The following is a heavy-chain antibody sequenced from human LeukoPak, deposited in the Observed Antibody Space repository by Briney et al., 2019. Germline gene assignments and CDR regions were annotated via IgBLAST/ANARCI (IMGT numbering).Heavy chain of an antibody. V-gene: IGHV3-23*01. J-gene: IGHJ4*02. Sequence: GGSLRLSCAASGFTFTSYAMNWVRQAPGKGLEWVSAISGSGGSAYYADSVKGRFTISRDNSKNTLYLQMNSLRAEDMAVYYCAKSHKTGSGWYYYFDYWGQGTLVTVSS. CDR3: AKSHKTGSGWYYYFDY. CDR1: GFTFTSYA. CDR2: ISGSGGSA. D-gene: IGHD6-19*01.